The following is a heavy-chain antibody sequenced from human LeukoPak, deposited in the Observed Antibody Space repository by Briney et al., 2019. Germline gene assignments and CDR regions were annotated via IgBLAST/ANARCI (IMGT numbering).Heavy chain of an antibody. J-gene: IGHJ5*02. V-gene: IGHV3-7*04. Sequence: GGSLRLSCLASGSTFSHYWMTWVRRAPGRGLEWVANMNQLGNEIYYADSVKGRFTISRDNSKNSLYLQMRSLSVEDTAVYFCARSNWGPEAWGQGTLVTVSS. CDR2: MNQLGNEI. CDR1: GSTFSHYW. D-gene: IGHD7-27*01. CDR3: ARSNWGPEA.